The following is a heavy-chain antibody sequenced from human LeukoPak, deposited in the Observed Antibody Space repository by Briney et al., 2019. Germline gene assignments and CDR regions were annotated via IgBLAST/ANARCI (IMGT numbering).Heavy chain of an antibody. Sequence: SETLSLTCTVSGGSIGSYYWSWIRQPPGKGLEWIGFIYYSGSTNYNPSLKSRVTISVDTSKNQFSLKLSSVTAADTAVYYCASGLHTDYFDYWGQGTLVTVSS. CDR2: IYYSGST. V-gene: IGHV4-59*08. CDR3: ASGLHTDYFDY. J-gene: IGHJ4*02. CDR1: GGSIGSYY.